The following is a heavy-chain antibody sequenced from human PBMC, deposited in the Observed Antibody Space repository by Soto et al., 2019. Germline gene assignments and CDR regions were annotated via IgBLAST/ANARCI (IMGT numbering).Heavy chain of an antibody. V-gene: IGHV3-74*01. CDR1: GFIFRNYW. D-gene: IGHD2-2*01. J-gene: IGHJ4*02. Sequence: GGSLRLSCAPSGFIFRNYWMHWARQVPGKGLVWVSHINGDGSTTGYADSVKGRFIISRDNARNTLYLQMNSLRAEDTAVYYCGRGGVPASMVYWGQGALVTVSS. CDR2: INGDGSTT. CDR3: GRGGVPASMVY.